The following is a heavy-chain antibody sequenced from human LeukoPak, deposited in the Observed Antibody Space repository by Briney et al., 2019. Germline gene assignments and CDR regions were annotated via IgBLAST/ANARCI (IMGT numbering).Heavy chain of an antibody. CDR2: IIQDGSEK. CDR1: GFTFSTSW. D-gene: IGHD2-21*02. J-gene: IGHJ4*02. CDR3: ARTRRVAVTATHPYYSDY. Sequence: GGSLRLSCAASGFTFSTSWMSWVRQVPGKGLEWVANIIQDGSEKYYVDSVKGRFTISRDNAKNSLYLQMNSLRAEDTAVYYCARTRRVAVTATHPYYSDYWGQGTLVTVSS. V-gene: IGHV3-7*01.